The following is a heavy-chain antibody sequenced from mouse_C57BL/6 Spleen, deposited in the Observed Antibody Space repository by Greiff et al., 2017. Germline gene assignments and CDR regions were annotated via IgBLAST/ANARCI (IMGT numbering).Heavy chain of an antibody. CDR2: IDPETGGT. V-gene: IGHV1-15*01. Sequence: LVESGAELVRPGASVTLSCKASGYTFTDYEMHWVKQTPVHGLEWIGAIDPETGGTAYNQKFKGKAILTADKSSSTAYMELRSLTSEDSAVYYCTRKGANWDGYYFDYWGQGTTLTVSS. CDR1: GYTFTDYE. CDR3: TRKGANWDGYYFDY. D-gene: IGHD4-1*01. J-gene: IGHJ2*01.